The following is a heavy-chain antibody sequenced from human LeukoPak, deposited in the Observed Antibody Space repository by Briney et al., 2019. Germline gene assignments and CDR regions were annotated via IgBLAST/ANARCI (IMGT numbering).Heavy chain of an antibody. D-gene: IGHD3-10*01. CDR3: ARDVYYGSGSYYWDY. CDR1: GYTFTGYY. CDR2: INPNSGGT. Sequence: GASVKVSCKASGYTFTGYYMHWVRQAPGQGREWMGWINPNSGGTNYAQKFQGWVTMTRDTSISTAYMELSRLRSDDTAVYYCARDVYYGSGSYYWDYWGQGTLVTVSS. V-gene: IGHV1-2*04. J-gene: IGHJ4*02.